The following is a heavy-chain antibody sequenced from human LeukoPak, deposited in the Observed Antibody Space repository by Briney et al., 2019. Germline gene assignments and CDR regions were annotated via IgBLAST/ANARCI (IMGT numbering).Heavy chain of an antibody. CDR1: GGSISSSDYY. Sequence: SETLSLTCTVSGGSISSSDYYWGWIRQPPGKGLEWIGSIYYGGSTYYNPSLKSRVTISVDTSKNQFSLKLSFVTTADTAVYYCARALGYCSGGSCTRGYNWFDPWGQGLLVTVSS. D-gene: IGHD2-15*01. V-gene: IGHV4-39*01. J-gene: IGHJ5*02. CDR2: IYYGGST. CDR3: ARALGYCSGGSCTRGYNWFDP.